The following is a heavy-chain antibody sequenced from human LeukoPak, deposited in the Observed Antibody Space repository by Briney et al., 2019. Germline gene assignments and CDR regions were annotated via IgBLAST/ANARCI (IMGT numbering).Heavy chain of an antibody. J-gene: IGHJ5*02. CDR1: GGSISSYY. Sequence: SETLSLTCTVSGGSISSYYWSWLRQPPGKGLEWIGYIHYSGSTNYNPSLKSRVTISEDTSKNQFSLKLSSVTAADAAVYYCARDLVGPGWFDPWGQGTLVTVSS. V-gene: IGHV4-59*01. D-gene: IGHD1-26*01. CDR2: IHYSGST. CDR3: ARDLVGPGWFDP.